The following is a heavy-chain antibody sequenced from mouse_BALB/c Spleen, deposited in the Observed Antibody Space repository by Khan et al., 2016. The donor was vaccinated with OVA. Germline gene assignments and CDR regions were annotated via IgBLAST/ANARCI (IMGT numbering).Heavy chain of an antibody. CDR1: GFNIKDYF. J-gene: IGHJ3*01. V-gene: IGHV14-1*02. D-gene: IGHD2-1*01. CDR2: IDPENGNT. CDR3: VRRGYGNYWFAY. Sequence: VQLKQSGAELVRPGALVKLSCKASGFNIKDYFMVWVKQRPEQGLEWIGWIDPENGNTIYDPKFQGKASLTADTSSNTAYLQLSSLTSEDTAVYYCVRRGYGNYWFAYWGQETLVTVSA.